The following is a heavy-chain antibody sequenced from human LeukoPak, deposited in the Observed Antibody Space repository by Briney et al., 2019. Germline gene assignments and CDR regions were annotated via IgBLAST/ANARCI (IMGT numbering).Heavy chain of an antibody. Sequence: PGGSLRLSCAASGFTFSSYWMHWVRQAPGKGLVWVSRINSDGSSTSYADSVKGRFTISRDNFKNTLYLQMNGLRAEDTAIYYCARDRPFGGLNGFDFWGQGTLVTVTS. D-gene: IGHD2-15*01. J-gene: IGHJ4*02. V-gene: IGHV3-74*01. CDR2: INSDGSST. CDR3: ARDRPFGGLNGFDF. CDR1: GFTFSSYW.